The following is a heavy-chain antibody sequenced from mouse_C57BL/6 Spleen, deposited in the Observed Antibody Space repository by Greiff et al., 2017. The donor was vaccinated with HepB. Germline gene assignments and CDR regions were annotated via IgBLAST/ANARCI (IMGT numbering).Heavy chain of an antibody. CDR2: IDPETGGT. V-gene: IGHV1-15*01. CDR3: FSDGAMDY. J-gene: IGHJ4*01. D-gene: IGHD2-3*01. CDR1: GYTFTDYE. Sequence: VQLQQSGAELVRPGASVTLSCKASGYTFTDYEMHWVKQTPVHGLEWIGAIDPETGGTAYNQKFKGKAILTADKSSSTAYMERRSLTSEDSAVYYCFSDGAMDYWGQGTSVTVSS.